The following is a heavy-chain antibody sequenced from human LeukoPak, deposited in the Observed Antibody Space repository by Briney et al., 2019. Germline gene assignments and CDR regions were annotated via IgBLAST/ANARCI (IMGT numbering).Heavy chain of an antibody. D-gene: IGHD4-17*01. V-gene: IGHV6-1*01. J-gene: IGHJ3*02. CDR2: TYYRSKWYN. Sequence: SQILSLTCAISGDSVSSNSAAWNWIRQSPSRGLEWLGRTYYRSKWYNDYAVSVKSRITINPDTSKNQFSLQLNSVTPEDTAVYYCGRSYGDYLHPHDAFDIWGQGTMVTVPS. CDR3: GRSYGDYLHPHDAFDI. CDR1: GDSVSSNSAA.